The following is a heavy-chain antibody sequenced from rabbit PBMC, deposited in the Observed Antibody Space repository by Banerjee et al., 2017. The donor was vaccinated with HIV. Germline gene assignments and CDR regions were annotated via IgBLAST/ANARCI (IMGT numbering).Heavy chain of an antibody. D-gene: IGHD6-1*01. CDR2: IYAGSSGST. V-gene: IGHV1S45*01. CDR1: GFTFSSSYW. CDR3: ARANYYSYGDSDYATYFNL. Sequence: QEQLVESGGGLVKPEGSLTLTCKASGFTFSSSYWICWVRQAPGKGLEWIACIYAGSSGSTYYASWAKGRFTISKTSSTTVTLQMTSLTAADTATYFCARANYYSYGDSDYATYFNLWGPGTLVTVS. J-gene: IGHJ4*01.